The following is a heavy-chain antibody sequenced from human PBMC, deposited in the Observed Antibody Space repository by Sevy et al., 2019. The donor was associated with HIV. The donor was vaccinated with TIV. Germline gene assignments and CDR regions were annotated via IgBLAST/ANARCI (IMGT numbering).Heavy chain of an antibody. Sequence: SETLSLTCTVSGDSINTYYWSWIRQTPGKGLEWIAYVSHSETSNYTPSLKSRATISLDTPRRQVSLKVSSVTVAATSVYYFARLRWEVVVVRNSTPGSYFDSWGQGTLVTVSS. CDR3: ARLRWEVVVVRNSTPGSYFDS. J-gene: IGHJ4*02. D-gene: IGHD2-2*01. CDR2: VSHSETS. V-gene: IGHV4-59*08. CDR1: GDSINTYY.